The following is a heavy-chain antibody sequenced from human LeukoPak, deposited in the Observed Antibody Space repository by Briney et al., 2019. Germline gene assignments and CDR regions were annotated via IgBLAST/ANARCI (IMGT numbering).Heavy chain of an antibody. V-gene: IGHV3-30*04. CDR2: ISYDGSNK. CDR1: GFTFSSYA. J-gene: IGHJ5*02. CDR3: AKELFRMITFGGAP. Sequence: GGSLRLSCAASGFTFSSYAMHWVRQAPGKGLEWVAVISYDGSNKYYADSVKGRFTISRDNSKNTLYLQMNSLRAEDTAVYYCAKELFRMITFGGAPWGQGTLVTVSS. D-gene: IGHD3-16*01.